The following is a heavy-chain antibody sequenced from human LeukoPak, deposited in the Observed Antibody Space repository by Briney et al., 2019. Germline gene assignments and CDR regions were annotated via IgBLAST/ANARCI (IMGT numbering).Heavy chain of an antibody. CDR1: GYTFTGNY. J-gene: IGHJ4*02. Sequence: VASVKVSCKASGYTFTGNYIHWVRQAPGQGLEWMGWINPKSGITHYAQKFQGRVTMTRDTSISTAYMELSRLRSDDTAVYYCARSSSGWQGGDYWGQGTLVTVSS. CDR2: INPKSGIT. CDR3: ARSSSGWQGGDY. D-gene: IGHD6-19*01. V-gene: IGHV1-2*02.